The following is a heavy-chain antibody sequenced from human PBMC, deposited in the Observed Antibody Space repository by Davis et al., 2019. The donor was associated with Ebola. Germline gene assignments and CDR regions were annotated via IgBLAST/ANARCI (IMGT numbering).Heavy chain of an antibody. J-gene: IGHJ4*02. V-gene: IGHV1-58*01. Sequence: SVKVSCKASGFTFTTSAVQWVRQARGQRLEWIGWIVVGSGNTDYAEKFQERVTITRDMSTGTVYMDLSSLRSEDTAFYYCAADSLSTDTPFDYWGQGTLVTVSS. D-gene: IGHD4-17*01. CDR2: IVVGSGNT. CDR3: AADSLSTDTPFDY. CDR1: GFTFTTSA.